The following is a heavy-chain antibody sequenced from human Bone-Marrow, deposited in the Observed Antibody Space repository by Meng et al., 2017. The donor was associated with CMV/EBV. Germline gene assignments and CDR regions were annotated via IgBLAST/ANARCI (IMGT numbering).Heavy chain of an antibody. V-gene: IGHV3-48*04. J-gene: IGHJ1*01. Sequence: GGSLRLSCSASGFTFSSYSMNWVRQAPGKGLEWVSYISTSNTTIYYADSVKGRFTISRDNAKNSLYLQMNSLRAEDTAVYYCSRDHPGLPFQHWRQGTLVTASS. CDR2: ISTSNTTI. CDR1: GFTFSSYS. D-gene: IGHD2-15*01. CDR3: SRDHPGLPFQH.